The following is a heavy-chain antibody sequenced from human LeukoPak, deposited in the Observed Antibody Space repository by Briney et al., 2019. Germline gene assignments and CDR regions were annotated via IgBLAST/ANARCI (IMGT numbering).Heavy chain of an antibody. V-gene: IGHV4-39*01. J-gene: IGHJ4*02. CDR1: GGSISSGPYY. D-gene: IGHD3-16*02. CDR3: ARGSHDYVWGSYRTFDY. CDR2: IYYGENT. Sequence: SETLSLTCTVSGGSISSGPYYWGWIRQPPGKGLEWIGNIYYGENTYYNPSLKSRVTISIDTSKNQFYLKLSSLTAADTAVYYCARGSHDYVWGSYRTFDYWGQGTLVTVSS.